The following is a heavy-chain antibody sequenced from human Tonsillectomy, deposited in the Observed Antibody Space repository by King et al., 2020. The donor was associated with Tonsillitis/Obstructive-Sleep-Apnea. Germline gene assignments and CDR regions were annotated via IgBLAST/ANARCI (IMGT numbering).Heavy chain of an antibody. D-gene: IGHD6-19*01. J-gene: IGHJ5*02. CDR3: VAGLGSGWYGAGGP. CDR2: IIPILGIA. V-gene: IGHV1-69*10. CDR1: GGTFSSYA. Sequence: QLVQSGAEVKKPGSSVKVSCKASGGTFSSYAISWVRQAPGQGLEWMGGIIPILGIANYAQKFQGRVKITADKSTSTAYMELSSLRSEDTAVYYCVAGLGSGWYGAGGPWGQGTLVTVSS.